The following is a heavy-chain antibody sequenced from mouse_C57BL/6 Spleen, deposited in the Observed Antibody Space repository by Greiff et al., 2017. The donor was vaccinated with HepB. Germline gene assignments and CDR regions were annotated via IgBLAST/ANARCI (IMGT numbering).Heavy chain of an antibody. CDR2: ISYDGSN. V-gene: IGHV3-6*01. Sequence: EVKLQESGPGLVKPSQSLSLTCSVTGYSITSGYYWNWIRQFPGNKLEWMGYISYDGSNNYNPSLKNRISITRDTSKNQFFLKLNSVTTEDTATYYCARVVTYYAMDYWGQGTSVTVSS. CDR1: GYSITSGYY. J-gene: IGHJ4*01. D-gene: IGHD2-2*01. CDR3: ARVVTYYAMDY.